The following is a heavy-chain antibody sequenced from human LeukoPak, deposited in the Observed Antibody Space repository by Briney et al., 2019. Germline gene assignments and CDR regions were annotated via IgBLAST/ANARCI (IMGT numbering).Heavy chain of an antibody. D-gene: IGHD3-16*01. CDR3: AKRKGGLRDPDY. V-gene: IGHV3-48*01. J-gene: IGHJ4*02. Sequence: PVGSLRLSCAASGFTFSSYSMNWVRQAPGKGLEWVSYISSSSSTIYYADSVKGRFTISRDNSKNTLYLQMNSLRAEDTAVYYCAKRKGGLRDPDYWGQGTLVTVSS. CDR2: ISSSSSTI. CDR1: GFTFSSYS.